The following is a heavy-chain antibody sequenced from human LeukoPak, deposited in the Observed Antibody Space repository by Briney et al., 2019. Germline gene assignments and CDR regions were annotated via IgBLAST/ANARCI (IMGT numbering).Heavy chain of an antibody. Sequence: GGSLTLSCAATGFTYIHYPMHGVRQAAAKGRDGLAVISYDGSNKYYADSVKGRFTISRDNSKNTLYLQMNSLRAEDTAVYYCARDGELYGSGSYYSFYWGQGTLVTVSS. CDR2: ISYDGSNK. CDR3: ARDGELYGSGSYYSFY. V-gene: IGHV3-30-3*01. D-gene: IGHD3-10*01. CDR1: GFTYIHYP. J-gene: IGHJ4*02.